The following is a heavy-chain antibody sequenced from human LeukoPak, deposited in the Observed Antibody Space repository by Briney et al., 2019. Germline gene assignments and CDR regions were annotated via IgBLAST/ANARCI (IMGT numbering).Heavy chain of an antibody. CDR2: INPKSGDT. D-gene: IGHD2-2*01. CDR1: GYTFTDYY. CDR3: ARAYCSSSNCLIGNY. Sequence: ASVKVSCKASGYTFTDYYIHWLRQAPGQGLEWMGWINPKSGDTNYAQSFQGRVTVTRDTSINTAYMELSRLTSHDTAIYYCARAYCSSSNCLIGNYWGQGTLATVPS. V-gene: IGHV1-2*02. J-gene: IGHJ4*02.